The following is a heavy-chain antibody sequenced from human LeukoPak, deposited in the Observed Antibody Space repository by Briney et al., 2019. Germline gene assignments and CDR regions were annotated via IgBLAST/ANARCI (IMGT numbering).Heavy chain of an antibody. CDR3: TNERRGSYYAFES. CDR1: GFSISDYY. J-gene: IGHJ4*02. CDR2: ITSGSGST. D-gene: IGHD3-22*01. Sequence: GGSLRLSCDASGFSISDYYMSWIRQSPGKGLEWISYITSGSGSTKYADSVKGRFTISRDKAKNSVALQLNSLRAEDTAVYYCTNERRGSYYAFESWGQGTLVTVSS. V-gene: IGHV3-11*03.